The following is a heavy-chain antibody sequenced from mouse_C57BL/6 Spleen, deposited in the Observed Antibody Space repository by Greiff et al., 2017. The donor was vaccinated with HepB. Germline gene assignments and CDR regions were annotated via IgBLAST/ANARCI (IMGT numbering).Heavy chain of an antibody. J-gene: IGHJ1*03. CDR1: GYTFTSYG. CDR3: ARGVPPYWYFDV. CDR2: IYPRSGNT. V-gene: IGHV1-81*01. Sequence: QVQLQQSGAELARPGASVKLSCKASGYTFTSYGISWVKQRTGQGLEWIGEIYPRSGNTYYNEKFKGKATLTADKSSSTAYMELRSLTSEDSAVYFGARGVPPYWYFDVWGTGTTVTVSS.